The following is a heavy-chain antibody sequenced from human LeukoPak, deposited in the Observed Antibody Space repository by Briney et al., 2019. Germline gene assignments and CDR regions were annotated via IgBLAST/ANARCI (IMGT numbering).Heavy chain of an antibody. Sequence: GGPLRLSCAASGFIFSTYWMTWVRQAPGKGLEWVANIKKDGSEKYYVDSVQGRFTISRDNAKNSLYLQMNSLRAEDTAVYYCARSSGWFLTDWGQGTMVTVSS. J-gene: IGHJ3*01. V-gene: IGHV3-7*01. CDR3: ARSSGWFLTD. CDR1: GFIFSTYW. CDR2: IKKDGSEK. D-gene: IGHD6-19*01.